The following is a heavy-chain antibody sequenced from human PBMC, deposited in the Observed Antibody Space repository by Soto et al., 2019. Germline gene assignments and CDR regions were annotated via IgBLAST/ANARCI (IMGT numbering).Heavy chain of an antibody. CDR2: IIPIFGTA. CDR1: GGTFSSYA. J-gene: IGHJ5*02. CDR3: ARSSAGVFGIIIEGSNRLAP. V-gene: IGHV1-69*13. D-gene: IGHD3-16*02. Sequence: SVKVSCKASGGTFSSYAISWVRQAPGQGLEWMGGIIPIFGTANYAQKFQGRVTITADESTSTAYMELSSLRSEDTAIYYCARSSAGVFGIIIEGSNRLAPWGQGSLVTVSS.